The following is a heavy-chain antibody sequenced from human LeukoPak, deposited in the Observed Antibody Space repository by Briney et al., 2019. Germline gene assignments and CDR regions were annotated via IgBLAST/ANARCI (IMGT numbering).Heavy chain of an antibody. J-gene: IGHJ3*02. D-gene: IGHD1-14*01. CDR2: ISSSGSTI. Sequence: GGSLRLSCAASGFTFSDYYMSWIRQAPGKGLEWVSYISSSGSTIYYADSVKGRFTISRDNAKNSLYLQMNSLRAEDTAVYYCATDEPATDAFDIWGQGTMVTVSS. CDR3: ATDEPATDAFDI. V-gene: IGHV3-11*01. CDR1: GFTFSDYY.